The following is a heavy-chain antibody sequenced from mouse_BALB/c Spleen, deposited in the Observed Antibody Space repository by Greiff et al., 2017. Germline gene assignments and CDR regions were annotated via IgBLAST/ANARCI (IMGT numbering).Heavy chain of an antibody. CDR1: GFNIKDYY. CDR3: ASNYRYDCAY. D-gene: IGHD2-14*01. Sequence: VQLQQSGAELVRPGALVKLSCKASGFNIKDYYMHWVKQRPEQGLEWIGWIDPENGNTIYDPKFQGKASITADTSSNTAYLQLSSLTSEDTAVYYCASNYRYDCAYWGQGTLVTVSA. J-gene: IGHJ3*01. CDR2: IDPENGNT. V-gene: IGHV14-1*02.